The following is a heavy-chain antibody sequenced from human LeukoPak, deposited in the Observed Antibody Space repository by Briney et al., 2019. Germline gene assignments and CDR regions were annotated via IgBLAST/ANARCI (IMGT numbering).Heavy chain of an antibody. CDR1: GGSISSGSYY. V-gene: IGHV4-61*02. J-gene: IGHJ5*02. CDR2: IYASGST. CDR3: ATSGPATVVTGASFDP. D-gene: IGHD4-23*01. Sequence: KASETLSLTCTVSGGSISSGSYYWSWIRQPAGKGLEWIGRIYASGSTNYNPSLQSRVTISVDTSKNQFSLKLSSVTATDTAVYYCATSGPATVVTGASFDPWGQGTLVTVSS.